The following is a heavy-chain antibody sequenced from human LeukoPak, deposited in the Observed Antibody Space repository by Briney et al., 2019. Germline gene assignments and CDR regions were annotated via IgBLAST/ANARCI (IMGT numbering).Heavy chain of an antibody. V-gene: IGHV1-18*01. CDR2: ISGSTGDT. Sequence: GASVKVSCKASGYSFVLYGISWVRQAPGEGPEWMGWISGSTGDTNYAQKFQGRVTITRNTSISTAYMELSSLRSEDTAVYYCARGRGPLWFGELLPKRYYFDYWGQGTLVTVSS. CDR3: ARGRGPLWFGELLPKRYYFDY. J-gene: IGHJ4*02. D-gene: IGHD3-10*01. CDR1: GYSFVLYG.